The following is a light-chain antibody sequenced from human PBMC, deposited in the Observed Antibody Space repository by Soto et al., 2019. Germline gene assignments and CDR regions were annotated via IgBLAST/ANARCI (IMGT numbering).Light chain of an antibody. CDR1: QSISNY. J-gene: IGKJ1*01. CDR3: QHYNSYSQA. V-gene: IGKV1-16*01. Sequence: DIPITHSPSSLSSSLQGRCTITYRASQSISNYLNWYQQKPGKPPQLLIFAASSLQSGVPSRFSGSGSGTEFTLTISSLQPDDFATYYCQHYNSYSQAFGQGTKVDIK. CDR2: AAS.